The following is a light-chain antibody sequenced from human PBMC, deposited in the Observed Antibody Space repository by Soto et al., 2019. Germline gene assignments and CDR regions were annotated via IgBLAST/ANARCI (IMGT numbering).Light chain of an antibody. Sequence: ENVLTQSPGTLSLSPGERATLSCRASQSASRYLAWYQQKPGQAPRLLIYDASTRATGIPARFSGSGSGTDFTLTISSLEPEDFAVYYCQQRSNWPPEVTFGQGTRLEIK. CDR2: DAS. V-gene: IGKV3-11*01. CDR3: QQRSNWPPEVT. CDR1: QSASRY. J-gene: IGKJ5*01.